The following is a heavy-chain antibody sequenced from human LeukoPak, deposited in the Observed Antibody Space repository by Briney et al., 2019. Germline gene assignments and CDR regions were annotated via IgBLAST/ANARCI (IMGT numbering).Heavy chain of an antibody. CDR3: AKESDLSPYYYYYMDV. V-gene: IGHV3-23*01. CDR1: GFTFSSYA. CDR2: ISGSGGST. J-gene: IGHJ6*03. Sequence: GGSLRLSCAASGFTFSSYAMSWVRQAPGKGLEWVSAISGSGGSTYYADSVKGRFTISRDNSKNTLYLQMNSLRAEDTAVYFCAKESDLSPYYYYYMDVWGKGTTVTVSS. D-gene: IGHD3-3*01.